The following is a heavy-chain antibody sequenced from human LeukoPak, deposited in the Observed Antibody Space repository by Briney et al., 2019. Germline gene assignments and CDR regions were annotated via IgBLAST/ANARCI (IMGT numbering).Heavy chain of an antibody. Sequence: GGSLRLSCAVSGFTFSSYWMGWVRQAPGKGLEWVANIKQDGSEKYYVDSVKGRFTISRDNAKNSLYLQMNSLRAEDTAVYYCSVSLNYWGQGTLVTVSS. V-gene: IGHV3-7*01. CDR1: GFTFSSYW. J-gene: IGHJ4*02. CDR2: IKQDGSEK. CDR3: SVSLNY.